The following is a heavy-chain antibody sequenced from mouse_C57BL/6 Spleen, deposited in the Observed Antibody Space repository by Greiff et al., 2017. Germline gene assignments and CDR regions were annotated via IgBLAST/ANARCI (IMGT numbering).Heavy chain of an antibody. Sequence: QVQLQQPGAELVKPGASVKLSCKASGYTFTGYSIHWVKQRPGQGLEWIGWFYPGSGSINYNEKFKDKATLTVDKSSSTAYMQLSRLTSEDSAVYYCARRGYPDGDGWYVDVWGTGTTVTVSS. D-gene: IGHD2-13*01. V-gene: IGHV1-62-2*01. J-gene: IGHJ1*03. CDR2: FYPGSGSI. CDR3: ARRGYPDGDGWYVDV. CDR1: GYTFTGYS.